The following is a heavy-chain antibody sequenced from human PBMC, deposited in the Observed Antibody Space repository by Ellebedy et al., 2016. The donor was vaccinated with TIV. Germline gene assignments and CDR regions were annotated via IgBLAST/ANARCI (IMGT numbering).Heavy chain of an antibody. J-gene: IGHJ4*02. Sequence: AASVKVSCRTSGYTFAGYYIHWVRQAPGQGLEWMGWINPNTGATKYAQKFQGRVTMTRATSISTTYTELSSLRSDDAAVYYCAKALSAYDYYVLDFWGQGTLLTVFS. CDR1: GYTFAGYY. CDR2: INPNTGAT. D-gene: IGHD3-10*02. V-gene: IGHV1-2*02. CDR3: AKALSAYDYYVLDF.